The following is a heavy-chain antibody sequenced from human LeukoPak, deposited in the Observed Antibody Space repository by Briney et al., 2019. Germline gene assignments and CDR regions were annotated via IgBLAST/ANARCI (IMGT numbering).Heavy chain of an antibody. Sequence: SETLSLTCPVYGGSFSGYYWSWIRPPPGKGRAWIGEINHSGSTNYNPSLKSRVTISVDTSKNQFSMKLSSVTAADTAVYYCARGPLLQTYYYGSGSYGFSYNWFDPWGQGTLVTVSS. V-gene: IGHV4-34*01. CDR2: INHSGST. CDR1: GGSFSGYY. J-gene: IGHJ5*02. CDR3: ARGPLLQTYYYGSGSYGFSYNWFDP. D-gene: IGHD3-10*01.